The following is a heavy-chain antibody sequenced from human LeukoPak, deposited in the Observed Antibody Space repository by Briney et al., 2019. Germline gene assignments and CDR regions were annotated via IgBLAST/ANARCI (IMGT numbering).Heavy chain of an antibody. CDR1: GFTFSDYY. CDR2: ISSSGSTI. J-gene: IGHJ4*02. V-gene: IGHV3-11*01. Sequence: GGSLRLSCAASGFTFSDYYMSWIRQAPGKGLEWVSYISSSGSTIYYADSVKGRFTVSRDNAKNSLYLQMNSLRAEDTAVYYCAKDSGWFRFDYWGQGTLVTVSS. CDR3: AKDSGWFRFDY. D-gene: IGHD6-13*01.